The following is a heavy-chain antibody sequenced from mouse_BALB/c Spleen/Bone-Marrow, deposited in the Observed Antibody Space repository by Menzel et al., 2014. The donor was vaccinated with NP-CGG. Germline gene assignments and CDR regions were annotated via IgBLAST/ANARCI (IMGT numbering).Heavy chain of an antibody. CDR2: VNPNNGGT. CDR1: GYSFTGYY. V-gene: IGHV1-26*01. CDR3: HYYGYGGAMDY. D-gene: IGHD1-2*01. Sequence: EVKVVESGPDLVKPGASVKISCKASGYSFTGYYMHWVKQSLGKSLEWIGRVNPNNGGTSFNQKFKGKAILTVDKSSSAAYMELRSLTSEDSAVYYCHYYGYGGAMDYWGQGTSVTVSA. J-gene: IGHJ4*01.